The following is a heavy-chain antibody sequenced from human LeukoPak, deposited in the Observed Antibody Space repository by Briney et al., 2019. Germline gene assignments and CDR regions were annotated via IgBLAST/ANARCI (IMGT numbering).Heavy chain of an antibody. J-gene: IGHJ4*02. V-gene: IGHV1-18*01. CDR3: ARVDLLTGYYFFDY. CDR2: INPNSGGT. CDR1: GYTFTSYG. D-gene: IGHD3-9*01. Sequence: ASVKVSCKASGYTFTSYGISWVRQAPGQGLEWMGWINPNSGGTNYAQKFQGRVTMTTDTSTSTAYMELRSLGSDETAVYYCARVDLLTGYYFFDYWGQGTLVTVSS.